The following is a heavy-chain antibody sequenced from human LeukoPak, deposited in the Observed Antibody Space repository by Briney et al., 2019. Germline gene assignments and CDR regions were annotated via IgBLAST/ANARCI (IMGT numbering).Heavy chain of an antibody. J-gene: IGHJ4*02. D-gene: IGHD2-2*01. V-gene: IGHV3-23*01. Sequence: GGSLRLSCAASGFTFSDYYMSWIRQAPGKGLEWVSSISAGGGTIYYADSVKGRFPISRDNSKNTLFLQMNSLRAEDTALYYCAKVGTYCSGTTCFYYFDYWGQGTLVTVSS. CDR3: AKVGTYCSGTTCFYYFDY. CDR1: GFTFSDYY. CDR2: ISAGGGTI.